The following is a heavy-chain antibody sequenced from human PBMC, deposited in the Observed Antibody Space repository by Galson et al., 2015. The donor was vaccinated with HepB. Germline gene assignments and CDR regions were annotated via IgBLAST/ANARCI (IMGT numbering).Heavy chain of an antibody. CDR1: GFSLSTSGMR. J-gene: IGHJ5*02. CDR3: ALATTTGSWFDP. D-gene: IGHD1-1*01. V-gene: IGHV2-70*04. Sequence: PALVKPTQTLTLTCTFSGFSLSTSGMRVSWIRQPPGKALEWLARIDWDDDKFYSTSLKTRLTISKDTSKNQVVLTMTNMDPVDTATYYCALATTTGSWFDPWGQGTLVTVSS. CDR2: IDWDDDK.